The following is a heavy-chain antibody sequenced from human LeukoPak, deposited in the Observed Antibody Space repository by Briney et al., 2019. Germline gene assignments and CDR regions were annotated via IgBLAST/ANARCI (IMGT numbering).Heavy chain of an antibody. CDR2: ISDIGST. J-gene: IGHJ4*02. CDR3: ARVRGSGGNYKFDY. D-gene: IGHD1-7*01. V-gene: IGHV4-59*01. CDR1: GVSISSWY. Sequence: PSETLSLTCTVSGVSISSWYWSWIRQPPGEGLEYIGYISDIGSTSYKPSLKSRVTISVDTSKNRFSLRVTSLTAADTAVYYCARVRGSGGNYKFDYWGQGTLVTVSS.